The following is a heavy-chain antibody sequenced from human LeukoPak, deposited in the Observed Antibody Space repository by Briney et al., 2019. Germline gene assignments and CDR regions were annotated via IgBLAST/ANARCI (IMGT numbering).Heavy chain of an antibody. CDR3: AEQSSSWYPEGGSDY. J-gene: IGHJ4*02. V-gene: IGHV3-23*01. D-gene: IGHD6-13*01. CDR2: ISGSGGST. Sequence: GGSLRLSCAASGFTFSSYAMNWVRQAPGKGLEWVSTISGSGGSTYHADSVKGRFTISRDNSKNTLYLQMNSLRADDTAVYYCAEQSSSWYPEGGSDYWGQGTLVTVSS. CDR1: GFTFSSYA.